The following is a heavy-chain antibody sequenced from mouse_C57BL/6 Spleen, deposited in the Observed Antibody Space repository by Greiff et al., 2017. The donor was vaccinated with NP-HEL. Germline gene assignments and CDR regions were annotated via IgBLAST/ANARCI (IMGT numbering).Heavy chain of an antibody. CDR1: GYAFTSYW. CDR2: IYPGDGDT. J-gene: IGHJ2*01. V-gene: IGHV1-82*01. Sequence: QVQLQQSGPELVKPGASVKISCKASGYAFTSYWMNWVKQRPGKGLEWIGRIYPGDGDTNYNGKFKGKATLTVDKSSSTAYMQLSSLTSEDSAVYCCAGGNYDAPLDYWGQGTTLTVSS. CDR3: AGGNYDAPLDY. D-gene: IGHD2-4*01.